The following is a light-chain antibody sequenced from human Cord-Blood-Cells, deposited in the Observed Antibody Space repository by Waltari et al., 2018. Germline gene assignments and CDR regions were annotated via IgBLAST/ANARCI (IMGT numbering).Light chain of an antibody. CDR2: EGS. CDR3: CSYAGSSTFVV. J-gene: IGLJ2*01. CDR1: SRDVGSYNL. V-gene: IGLV2-23*03. Sequence: QSALTQPASVSGSPGQSIPLPCTATSRDVGSYNLVSWYPQHPGKAPKLMIYEGSKRPSGVSNRFSGSKSGNTASLTISGLQAEDEADYYCCSYAGSSTFVVFGGGTKLTVL.